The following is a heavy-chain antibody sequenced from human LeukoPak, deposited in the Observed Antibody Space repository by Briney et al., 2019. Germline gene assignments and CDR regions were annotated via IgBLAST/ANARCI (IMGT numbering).Heavy chain of an antibody. CDR1: GFTFSSYG. CDR2: IRYDGSNK. D-gene: IGHD1-26*01. CDR3: TTNSGSYYAFDI. Sequence: GGSLRLSCAASGFTFSSYGMHWVRQAPGKGLEWVAFIRYDGSNKYYADSVKGRFTIPRDNSKNTLYLQMNSLRAEDTAVYYCTTNSGSYYAFDIWGRGKMVTVSS. V-gene: IGHV3-30*02. J-gene: IGHJ3*02.